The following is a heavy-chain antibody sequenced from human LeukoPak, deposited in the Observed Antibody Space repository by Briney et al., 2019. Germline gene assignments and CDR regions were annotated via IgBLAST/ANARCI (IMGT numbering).Heavy chain of an antibody. CDR3: ARYTGWYFDY. CDR1: GFTFRSDW. CDR2: IKQDGSEV. D-gene: IGHD2-8*02. Sequence: GRSLRLSCAPSGFTFRSDWMSWVRQAPGKGLEWVAKIKQDGSEVYYLDSVKGRFIVSRDNVKNSLYVQMNSLRVEDTAVYYCARYTGWYFDYWGQGTLVTVSS. V-gene: IGHV3-7*01. J-gene: IGHJ4*02.